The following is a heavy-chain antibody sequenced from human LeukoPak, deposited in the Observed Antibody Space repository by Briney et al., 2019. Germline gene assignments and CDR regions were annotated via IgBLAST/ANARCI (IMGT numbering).Heavy chain of an antibody. J-gene: IGHJ6*03. D-gene: IGHD3-9*01. CDR3: ARASFDWLFEYYYYYMDV. V-gene: IGHV4-59*01. CDR2: IYYSGST. CDR1: GGSISSYY. Sequence: SETPSLTCTVSGGSISSYYWSWIRQPPGKGLEWIGYIYYSGSTNYNPSLKSRVTISVDTSKNQFSLKLSSVTAADTAVYYCARASFDWLFEYYYYYMDVWGKGTTVTVSS.